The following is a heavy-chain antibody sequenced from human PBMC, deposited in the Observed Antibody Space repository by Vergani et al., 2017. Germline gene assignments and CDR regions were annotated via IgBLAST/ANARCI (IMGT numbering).Heavy chain of an antibody. CDR3: GRGSDNYN. CDR2: IKNTGDST. CDR1: ESPFGIHP. V-gene: IGHV3-23*01. Sequence: EVQLLQSEGAVVQPGGSLVLSLVASESPFGIHPMSWVRQGHGQGLEWVSGIKNTGDSTHYADPVKGRFTISRDNSKNTLYLQMNSLRVEDTAVYYWGRGSDNYNWGQGTLVTVSS. J-gene: IGHJ4*02. D-gene: IGHD5-24*01.